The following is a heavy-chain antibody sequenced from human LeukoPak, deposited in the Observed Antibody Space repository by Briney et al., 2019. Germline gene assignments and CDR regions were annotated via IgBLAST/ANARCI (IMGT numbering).Heavy chain of an antibody. Sequence: SQTLSLTCTVSGGSISSYYWSWIRQPPGKGLEWIGYIYYSGSTNYNPSLKSRVTISVDTSKNQFSLKLSSVTAADTAVYYCARNAGYFDYWGQGTLVTVSS. J-gene: IGHJ4*02. CDR2: IYYSGST. CDR3: ARNAGYFDY. CDR1: GGSISSYY. V-gene: IGHV4-59*01.